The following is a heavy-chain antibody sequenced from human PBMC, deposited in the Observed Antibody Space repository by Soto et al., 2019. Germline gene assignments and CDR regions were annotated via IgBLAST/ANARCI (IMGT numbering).Heavy chain of an antibody. D-gene: IGHD3-22*01. V-gene: IGHV3-30*18. Sequence: QVQLVESGGGVVQPGRSLRLSCAASGFTFSTYGMHWVRQAPGKGLEWVAVMSYDGGNKYYADSVKGRFTISRDNSKNPLYLQMNSLRAEDTAVYYCAKDSYDSSGYLLDYWGQGTLVTVSS. CDR1: GFTFSTYG. CDR3: AKDSYDSSGYLLDY. J-gene: IGHJ4*02. CDR2: MSYDGGNK.